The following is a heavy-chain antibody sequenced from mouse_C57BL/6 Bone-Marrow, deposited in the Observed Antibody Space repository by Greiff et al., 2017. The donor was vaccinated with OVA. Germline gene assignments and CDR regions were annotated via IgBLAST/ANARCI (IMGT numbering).Heavy chain of an antibody. J-gene: IGHJ1*03. CDR3: ASHYYGSSYGYFDV. CDR2: IWSGGST. D-gene: IGHD1-1*01. V-gene: IGHV2-2*01. CDR1: GFSLTSYG. Sequence: VQLQQSGPGLVQPSQSLSITCTVSGFSLTSYGVHWVRQSPGKGLEWLGVIWSGGSTDYNAAFISRLSISKDNSKSHVFFKMNSLQADDTAIYYGASHYYGSSYGYFDVWGTGTTVTVSS.